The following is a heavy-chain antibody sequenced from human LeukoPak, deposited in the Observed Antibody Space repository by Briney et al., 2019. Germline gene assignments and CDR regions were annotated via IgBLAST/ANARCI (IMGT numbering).Heavy chain of an antibody. CDR3: ARDRSCINDVCHGAFDY. CDR1: GFIFTTDA. Sequence: SLRLSSAASGFIFTTDAISTVRQAPRNGLKWGSTISGIIGSTYYADALNCRFTISKDNSNNTVYLPMNSLRAEDTARHYFARDRSCINDVCHGAFDYWGQGTLVTVSS. V-gene: IGHV3-23*01. CDR2: ISGIIGST. D-gene: IGHD2-8*01. J-gene: IGHJ4*03.